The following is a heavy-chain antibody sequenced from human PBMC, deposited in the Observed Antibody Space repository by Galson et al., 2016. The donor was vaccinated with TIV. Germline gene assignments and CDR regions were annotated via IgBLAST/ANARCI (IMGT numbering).Heavy chain of an antibody. J-gene: IGHJ6*02. D-gene: IGHD4-17*01. CDR2: INPKSGDT. CDR3: ARIVYGSSALDV. CDR1: GYTFTGNY. V-gene: IGHV1-2*04. Sequence: SVKVSCKASGYTFTGNYMHWVRQAPGQGLEWMGWINPKSGDTSYAQKFQDWVNMTRDMSISTVYVVLSRLRSDDTAVYYCARIVYGSSALDVWGQGTTVTVSS.